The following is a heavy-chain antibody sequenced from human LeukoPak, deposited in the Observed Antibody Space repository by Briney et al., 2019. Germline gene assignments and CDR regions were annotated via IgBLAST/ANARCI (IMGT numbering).Heavy chain of an antibody. Sequence: GRSLRLSCAASGFTFDDYAMHWVRQAPGKGLEWVSGISWNSGSIGYADSVKGRFTISRDNAKNSLYLQMNSLRAEDTALYYCAEDNYYGSGLGGYGMDVWGQGTTVTVSS. D-gene: IGHD3-10*01. J-gene: IGHJ6*02. CDR3: AEDNYYGSGLGGYGMDV. V-gene: IGHV3-9*01. CDR2: ISWNSGSI. CDR1: GFTFDDYA.